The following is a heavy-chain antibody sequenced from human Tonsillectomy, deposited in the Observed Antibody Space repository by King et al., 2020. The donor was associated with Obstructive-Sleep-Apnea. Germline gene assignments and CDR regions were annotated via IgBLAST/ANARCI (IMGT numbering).Heavy chain of an antibody. V-gene: IGHV4-59*01. Sequence: MQLQESGPGLVKPSETLSLTCTVSGGSIGTYYWSWIRQPPGKRLEWIGYIYYSGSSNYNPSLNRLVTITVDTSKNQFSLMLSSVTAADTAVYYCARAPYGSGIIDWFDPWGQGTLVTVSS. CDR3: ARAPYGSGIIDWFDP. CDR1: GGSIGTYY. CDR2: IYYSGSS. D-gene: IGHD3-10*01. J-gene: IGHJ5*02.